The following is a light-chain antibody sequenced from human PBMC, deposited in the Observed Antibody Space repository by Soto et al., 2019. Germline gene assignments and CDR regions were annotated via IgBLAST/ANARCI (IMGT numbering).Light chain of an antibody. CDR2: DAS. CDR1: QTIGDW. Sequence: DIQMTQSPSTLSASVGDRVTITCRASQTIGDWLAWYQQKPGKAPNLLIYDASILQSGVPSRFSGSGSGTEFTLTITSLQPDDLATYYCQKYSRYSWTVGQGTKVEI. V-gene: IGKV1-5*01. CDR3: QKYSRYSWT. J-gene: IGKJ1*01.